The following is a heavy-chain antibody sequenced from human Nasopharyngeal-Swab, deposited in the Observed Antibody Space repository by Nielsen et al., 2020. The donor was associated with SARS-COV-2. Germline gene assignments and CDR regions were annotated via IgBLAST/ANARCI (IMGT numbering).Heavy chain of an antibody. CDR2: IHYSGNT. Sequence: SETLSLTCTVSGGSISSSRYYWGWIRQPPGKGLEWIGSIHYSGNTYYGPSLKSRVTISVDRSKNQFSLKLSSVTAADTAVYYCARRNKNILTGFDYWGQGTLVTVSS. CDR3: ARRNKNILTGFDY. J-gene: IGHJ4*02. D-gene: IGHD3-9*01. CDR1: GGSISSSRYY. V-gene: IGHV4-39*07.